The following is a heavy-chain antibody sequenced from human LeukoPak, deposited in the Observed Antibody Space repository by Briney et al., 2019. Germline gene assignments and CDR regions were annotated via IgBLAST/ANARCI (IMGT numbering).Heavy chain of an antibody. CDR2: IYYSGST. CDR1: GGSISSYY. CDR3: ARVRYYGMDV. V-gene: IGHV4-59*12. Sequence: SETLSLTCTVSGGSISSYYWSWIRQPPGKGLERIGYIYYSGSTNYNPSLKSRVTISVDTSKNQFSLKLSSVTAADTAVYYCARVRYYGMDVWGQGTTVTVSS. J-gene: IGHJ6*02.